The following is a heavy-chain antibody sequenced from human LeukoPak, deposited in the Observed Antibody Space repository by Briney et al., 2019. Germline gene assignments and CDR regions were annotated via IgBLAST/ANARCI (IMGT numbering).Heavy chain of an antibody. V-gene: IGHV3-21*01. J-gene: IGHJ6*02. D-gene: IGHD2-2*01. CDR2: ISSSSSYI. CDR3: ARAIVVVPAATKVYYYGMDV. CDR1: GFTFSSYS. Sequence: GGSLRLSCAASGFTFSSYSMNWVRQAPGKGLEWVSSISSSSSYIYYADSVKGRFTIFRDNAKNSLYLQMNSLRAEDTAVYYCARAIVVVPAATKVYYYGMDVWGQGTTVTVSS.